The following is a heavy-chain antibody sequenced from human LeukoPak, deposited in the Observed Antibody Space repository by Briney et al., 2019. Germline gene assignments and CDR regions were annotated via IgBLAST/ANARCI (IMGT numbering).Heavy chain of an antibody. CDR3: AYSADSSGYLD. Sequence: SVKVSCKASGGTFGSYAISWVRQAPGQGLEWMGGIIPIFGTANYAQKFQGRVTITTDESASTAYMVLSSLRSEDTAVYYCAYSADSSGYLDWGQGTLVTVSS. V-gene: IGHV1-69*05. D-gene: IGHD3-22*01. CDR1: GGTFGSYA. J-gene: IGHJ4*02. CDR2: IIPIFGTA.